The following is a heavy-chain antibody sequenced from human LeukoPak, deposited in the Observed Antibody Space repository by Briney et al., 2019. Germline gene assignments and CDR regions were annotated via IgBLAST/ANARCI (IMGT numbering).Heavy chain of an antibody. CDR1: GFTFSSYS. J-gene: IGHJ4*02. V-gene: IGHV3-21*01. Sequence: GGSLRLSCAASGFTFSSYSMNWVRQAPGKGLEWVLSISSSSSYIYYADSVEGRFTISRDNAKNSLYLQMNSLRAEDTAVYYCARLLLGFDYWGQGTLVTVSS. CDR2: ISSSSSYI. CDR3: ARLLLGFDY. D-gene: IGHD3-3*02.